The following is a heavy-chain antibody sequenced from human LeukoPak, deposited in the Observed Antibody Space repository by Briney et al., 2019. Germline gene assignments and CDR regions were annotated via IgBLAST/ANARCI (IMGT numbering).Heavy chain of an antibody. V-gene: IGHV3-20*04. D-gene: IGHD6-6*01. CDR3: ARVGGYSSSSENDY. Sequence: GGSLRLXCAASGFTFDDYGMSWVRQAPGKGLEWVSGINWNGGSTGYADSVKGRFTISRDNAKNSLYLQMNSLRAEDTALYYCARVGGYSSSSENDYWGQGTLVTVSS. CDR2: INWNGGST. CDR1: GFTFDDYG. J-gene: IGHJ4*02.